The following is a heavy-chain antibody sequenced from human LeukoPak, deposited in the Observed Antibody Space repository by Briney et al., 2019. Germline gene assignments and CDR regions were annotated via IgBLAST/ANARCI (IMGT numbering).Heavy chain of an antibody. CDR2: INHSGST. Sequence: PETLSLTCAVYGGSFCGYYWSWIRPPPGKGLAWIGEINHSGSTNYNPSLKSRVTISVDTSKKQFTLKLSSVAAADTAVYYCARVMRDDAFDIWGQGTMVTVSS. CDR1: GGSFCGYY. D-gene: IGHD2-8*01. J-gene: IGHJ3*02. V-gene: IGHV4-34*01. CDR3: ARVMRDDAFDI.